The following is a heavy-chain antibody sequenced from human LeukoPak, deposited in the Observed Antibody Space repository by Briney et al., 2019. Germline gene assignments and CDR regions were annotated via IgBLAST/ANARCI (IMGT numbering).Heavy chain of an antibody. V-gene: IGHV4-34*01. CDR3: AREGENSYGYGDY. CDR2: INHSGST. D-gene: IGHD5-18*01. J-gene: IGHJ4*02. CDR1: GGSFSGYY. Sequence: PSETLSLTCAVYGGSFSGYYWSWIRQPPGKGLEWIGEINHSGSTNYNPSLKSRVTISVDTSKNQFSLKLSSVTAADTAVYYCAREGENSYGYGDYWGQGTLVTVSS.